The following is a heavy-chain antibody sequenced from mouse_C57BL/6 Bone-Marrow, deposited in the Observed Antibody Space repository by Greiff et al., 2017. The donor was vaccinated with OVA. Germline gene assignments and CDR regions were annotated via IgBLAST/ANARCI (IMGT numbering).Heavy chain of an antibody. CDR1: GYTFTSYG. J-gene: IGHJ4*01. CDR2: IYPRSGNT. V-gene: IGHV1-81*01. D-gene: IGHD1-1*01. Sequence: QVQLQQSGAELARPGASVKLSCKASGYTFTSYGISWVKQRTGQGLEWIGEIYPRSGNTYYNEKVKGKATLTADKSSSTAYMELRSLTSEDSAVYFCAHYYGSTYYYAMDYWGQGTSVTVSS. CDR3: AHYYGSTYYYAMDY.